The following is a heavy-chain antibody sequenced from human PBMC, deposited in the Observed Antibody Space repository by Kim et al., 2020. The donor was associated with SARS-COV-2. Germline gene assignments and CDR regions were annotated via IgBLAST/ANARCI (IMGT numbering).Heavy chain of an antibody. CDR2: IYYSGST. D-gene: IGHD3-10*01. J-gene: IGHJ6*02. CDR3: ARDTRFGDSNYGMDV. V-gene: IGHV4-59*01. Sequence: SETLSLTCTVSGGSISSYYWSWIRQPPGKGLEWIEYIYYSGSTNYNPSLKSRVTISVDTSKNQFSLKLSSVTAADTAVYYCARDTRFGDSNYGMDVWGQGTTVTVSS. CDR1: GGSISSYY.